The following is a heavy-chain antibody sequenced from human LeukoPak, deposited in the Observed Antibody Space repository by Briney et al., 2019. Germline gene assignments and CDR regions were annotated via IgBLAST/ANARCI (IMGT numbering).Heavy chain of an antibody. CDR2: IYYSGST. D-gene: IGHD5-18*01. CDR1: GGSLSSYY. Sequence: SETLSLTCTVSGGSLSSYYWSWIRQPPGKGLEWIGYIYYSGSTNYNPSLTSRVTISVDTSKNQFSLTLSSVTAADTAVYYCARERDQRGSSYGTDYWGQGTLVTVSS. V-gene: IGHV4-59*01. CDR3: ARERDQRGSSYGTDY. J-gene: IGHJ4*02.